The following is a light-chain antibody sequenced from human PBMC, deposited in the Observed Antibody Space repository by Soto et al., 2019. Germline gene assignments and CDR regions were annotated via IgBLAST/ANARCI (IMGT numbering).Light chain of an antibody. CDR3: QQYGSSPRT. V-gene: IGKV3-20*01. Sequence: VLTQSPATLSVSPGERATFSCRASQSIGDTLAWYQQKPGQAPRLLIYGASSRATGIPDRFSGSGSGTDFTLSISRLEPDDYAMYYCQQYGSSPRTFGQGTKVDIK. CDR1: QSIGDT. CDR2: GAS. J-gene: IGKJ1*01.